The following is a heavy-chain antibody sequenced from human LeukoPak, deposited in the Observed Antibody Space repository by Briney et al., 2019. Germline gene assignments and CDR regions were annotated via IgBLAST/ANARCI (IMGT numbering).Heavy chain of an antibody. D-gene: IGHD2-15*01. J-gene: IGHJ5*02. CDR3: ARCVGGGSCRNWFDP. V-gene: IGHV4-30-4*01. CDR1: GGSISSGDYY. Sequence: PSETLSLTCTVSGGSISSGDYYWSWIRQPPGKGLEWIGYIYYSGSTYYNPSLKSRVTISVDTSKNQFSLKLSSVTAADTAVYYSARCVGGGSCRNWFDPWGQGTLVTVSS. CDR2: IYYSGST.